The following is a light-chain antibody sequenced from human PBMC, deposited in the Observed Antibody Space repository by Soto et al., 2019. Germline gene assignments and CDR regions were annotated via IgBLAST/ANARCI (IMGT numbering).Light chain of an antibody. Sequence: IVMTQSPATLSVSPGERATLSCRASQSVSSNLAWYQQKPGQAPRLLIYGASTRATGIPARFSGSGSGTEFTLTISSLQSEDFAVYYCQQYNNWPITFGQRTRLENK. V-gene: IGKV3-15*01. CDR3: QQYNNWPIT. CDR2: GAS. J-gene: IGKJ5*01. CDR1: QSVSSN.